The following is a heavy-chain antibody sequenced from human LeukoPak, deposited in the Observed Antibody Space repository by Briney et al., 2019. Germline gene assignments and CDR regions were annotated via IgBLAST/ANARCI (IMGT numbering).Heavy chain of an antibody. Sequence: PGGSLRLSCAASGFTFSSYWMSWVRQAPGKGLEWVANIKQDGSEKYYVDSVKGRFTISRDNAKNSLYLQMNSLRAEDTAVYYCARMMVRGVIGQCYYYYMDVWGKGTTVTVSS. CDR2: IKQDGSEK. CDR3: ARMMVRGVIGQCYYYYMDV. D-gene: IGHD3-10*01. V-gene: IGHV3-7*01. CDR1: GFTFSSYW. J-gene: IGHJ6*03.